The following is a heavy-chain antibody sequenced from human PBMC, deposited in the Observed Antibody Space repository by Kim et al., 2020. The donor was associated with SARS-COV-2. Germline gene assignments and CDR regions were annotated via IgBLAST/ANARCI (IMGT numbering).Heavy chain of an antibody. CDR3: AREGLGYCSGGSCYGMDV. CDR1: GFTFSSYE. J-gene: IGHJ6*02. V-gene: IGHV3-48*03. D-gene: IGHD2-15*01. CDR2: ISSSGSTI. Sequence: GGSLRLSCAASGFTFSSYEMNWVRQAPGKGLEWVSYISSSGSTIYYADSVKGRFTISRDNAKNSLYLQMNSLRAEDTAVYYCAREGLGYCSGGSCYGMDVWGQGTTVTVSS.